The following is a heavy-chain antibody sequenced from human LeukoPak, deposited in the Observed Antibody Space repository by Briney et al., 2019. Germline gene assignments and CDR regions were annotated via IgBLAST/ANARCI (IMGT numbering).Heavy chain of an antibody. CDR1: GFTFSNFG. CDR2: IRFDGTSE. D-gene: IGHD2-8*01. CDR3: STDPRLLIY. Sequence: GGSLRLSCAASGFTFSNFGMHWVRQAPGKGLEWVAFIRFDGTSEFYADSVKARFTISRDNAKNSLYLQMNSLRPDDTALYYCSTDPRLLIYWGHGTLVTVSS. J-gene: IGHJ4*01. V-gene: IGHV3-30*02.